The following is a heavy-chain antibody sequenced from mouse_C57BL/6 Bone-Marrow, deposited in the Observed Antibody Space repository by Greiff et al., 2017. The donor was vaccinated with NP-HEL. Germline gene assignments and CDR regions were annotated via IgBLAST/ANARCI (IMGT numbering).Heavy chain of an antibody. J-gene: IGHJ4*01. D-gene: IGHD1-1*01. CDR3: ASPHYYGSSYVRDAMDY. Sequence: EVKVVESGGGLVKPGGSLKLSCAASGFTFSDYGMHWVRQAPEKGLEWVAYISSGSSTIYYADTVKGRFTISRDNAKNTLFLQMTSLRSEDTAMYYCASPHYYGSSYVRDAMDYWGQGTSVTVSS. CDR1: GFTFSDYG. V-gene: IGHV5-17*01. CDR2: ISSGSSTI.